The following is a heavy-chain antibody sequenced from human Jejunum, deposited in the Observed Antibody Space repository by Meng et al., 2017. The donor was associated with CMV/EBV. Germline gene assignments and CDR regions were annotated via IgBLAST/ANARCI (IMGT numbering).Heavy chain of an antibody. J-gene: IGHJ4*02. D-gene: IGHD6-13*01. V-gene: IGHV3-66*01. CDR2: LYSGGNT. CDR3: ASGYIEGHHLGY. Sequence: VQLVESVGYCVQPGCALRLSFAASGFTVSTNYMSWVRQAPGKGLEWVSALYSGGNTYYADSVKGRFTLSRDNSKNTLYLQMSSLGVEDTAVYYCASGYIEGHHLGYWGQGTLVTVSS. CDR1: GFTVSTNY.